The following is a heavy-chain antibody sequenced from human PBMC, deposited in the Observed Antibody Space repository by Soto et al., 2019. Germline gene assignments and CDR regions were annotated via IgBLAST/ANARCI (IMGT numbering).Heavy chain of an antibody. J-gene: IGHJ5*02. CDR2: IYHSGSA. V-gene: IGHV4-4*02. CDR1: GGSIFSSHW. CDR3: ARVYSAVGWIVP. Sequence: QVQLLESGPGLVKPSGSLSLTCAVSGGSIFSSHWWTWVRQPPGKGLEWIGEIYHSGSATYNPSLKSRVTISVDKSNNHFSLNLHSVTAADTAVYYCARVYSAVGWIVPWGQGTLVTVSS. D-gene: IGHD6-25*01.